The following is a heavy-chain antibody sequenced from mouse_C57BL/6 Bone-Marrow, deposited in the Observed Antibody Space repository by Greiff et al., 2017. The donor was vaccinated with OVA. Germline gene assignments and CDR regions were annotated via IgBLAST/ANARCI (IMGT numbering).Heavy chain of an antibody. J-gene: IGHJ1*03. CDR2: IRSKSSNYAT. V-gene: IGHV10-3*01. CDR1: GFTFNTYA. D-gene: IGHD1-1*01. Sequence: EVMLVESGGGLVQPKGSLKLSCAASGFTFNTYAMHWVRQAPGKGLEWVARIRSKSSNYATYYADSVKDRFTISRDDSQSMLYLQMNNLKTEDTAMYYCVGHYYGSSYWYFDVWGTGTTVTVSS. CDR3: VGHYYGSSYWYFDV.